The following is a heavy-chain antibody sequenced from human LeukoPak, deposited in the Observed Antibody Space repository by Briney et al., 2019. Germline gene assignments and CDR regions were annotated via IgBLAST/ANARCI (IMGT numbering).Heavy chain of an antibody. CDR1: GGSISSGGYS. Sequence: SETLSLTCAVSGGSISSGGYSWSWIRQPPGKGLEWIGYIYYSGSTNYNPSLKSRVTISVDTSKNQFSLKLSSVTAADTAVYYCARWGRSSWRGFDYWGQGTLVTVSS. CDR2: IYYSGST. CDR3: ARWGRSSWRGFDY. V-gene: IGHV4-61*08. J-gene: IGHJ4*02. D-gene: IGHD6-13*01.